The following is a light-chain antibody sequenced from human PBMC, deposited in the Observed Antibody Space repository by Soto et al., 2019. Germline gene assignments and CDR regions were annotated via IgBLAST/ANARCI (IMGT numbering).Light chain of an antibody. CDR3: QSYDTPVYV. CDR1: NSNIGAGYD. Sequence: QSVLTQPPSVSGAPGQRVTISCTGSNSNIGAGYDVHWYLQLPGTAPKLLVYTNNNRPSGVPDRFSGSRSGTSASLAITGLQPEDEADYYCQSYDTPVYVFGGGTKLTVL. J-gene: IGLJ1*01. CDR2: TNN. V-gene: IGLV1-40*01.